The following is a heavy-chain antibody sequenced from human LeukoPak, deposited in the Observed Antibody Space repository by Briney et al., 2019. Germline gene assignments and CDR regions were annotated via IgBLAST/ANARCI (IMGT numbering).Heavy chain of an antibody. Sequence: KPGGSLRLSCAASGFTFSSYEMNWVRQAPGKGLEWVSSISSSSSYIYYADSVKGRFTISRDNAKNSLYLQMNSLRAEDTAVYYCARDGAIVGASPPVDAFDIWGQGTMVTVSS. V-gene: IGHV3-21*01. CDR1: GFTFSSYE. D-gene: IGHD1-26*01. J-gene: IGHJ3*02. CDR3: ARDGAIVGASPPVDAFDI. CDR2: ISSSSSYI.